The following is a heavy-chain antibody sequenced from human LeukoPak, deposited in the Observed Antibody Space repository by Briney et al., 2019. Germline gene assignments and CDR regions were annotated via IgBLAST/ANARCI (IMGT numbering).Heavy chain of an antibody. CDR1: GYTFTGYY. J-gene: IGHJ4*02. D-gene: IGHD3-22*01. V-gene: IGHV1-2*02. Sequence: ASVKVSCKASGYTFTGYYMHWVRQAPGQGLEWMGWINPNSGGTNYAQKFQGRVTMTRDTSISTAYMELSRLRSDDTAVYYCARRESRYYYDRSGYPYWGQGTLVTVSS. CDR2: INPNSGGT. CDR3: ARRESRYYYDRSGYPY.